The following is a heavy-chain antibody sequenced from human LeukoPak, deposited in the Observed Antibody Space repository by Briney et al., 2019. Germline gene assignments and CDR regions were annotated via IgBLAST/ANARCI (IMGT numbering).Heavy chain of an antibody. Sequence: SETLSLTCTVSGGSVNSNYYWAWIRQPPGKGLEWIGSVYHRGSSYYNKAFQSRVTISVDPSKNQFSLNLTSVTASDTAVYYCARRGTIGGYYSIEPGKNWFEPWGQGALVIVSS. J-gene: IGHJ5*02. CDR1: GGSVNSNYY. CDR2: VYHRGSS. V-gene: IGHV4-38-2*02. D-gene: IGHD5-18*01. CDR3: ARRGTIGGYYSIEPGKNWFEP.